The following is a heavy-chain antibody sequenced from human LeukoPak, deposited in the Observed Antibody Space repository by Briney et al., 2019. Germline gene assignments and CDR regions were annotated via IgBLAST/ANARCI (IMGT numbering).Heavy chain of an antibody. D-gene: IGHD6-6*01. Sequence: GGSLRLSCAASGFTFTHSWMSWVRQAPGKGLEWVANIKQDGSEKYYVDSVEGRFTISRDNAKNSVSLQMNSLRGEDTAVYYCVRALGSSSADYWGQGTLVTGSS. CDR2: IKQDGSEK. CDR1: GFTFTHSW. J-gene: IGHJ4*02. V-gene: IGHV3-7*01. CDR3: VRALGSSSADY.